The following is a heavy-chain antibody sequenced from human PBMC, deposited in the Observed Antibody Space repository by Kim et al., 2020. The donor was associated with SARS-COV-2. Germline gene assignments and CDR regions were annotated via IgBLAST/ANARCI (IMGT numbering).Heavy chain of an antibody. CDR3: ARAQSTGSLAKFGAFDS. D-gene: IGHD3-10*01. J-gene: IGHJ5*01. V-gene: IGHV4-38-2*02. CDR1: DFSVASGYY. Sequence: SETLSLTCTVSDFSVASGYYWAWIRQPPGKGLEWIGSIYHSGTTYYTPSLKIRLTMSVDTSKNHFSLKLTSVTAAATAISYSARAQSTGSLAKFGAFDS. CDR2: IYHSGTT.